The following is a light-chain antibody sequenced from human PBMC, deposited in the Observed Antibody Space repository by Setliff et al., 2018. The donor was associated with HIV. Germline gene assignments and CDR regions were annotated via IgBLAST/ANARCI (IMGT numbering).Light chain of an antibody. V-gene: IGLV2-14*01. CDR1: SSGVGNYNY. CDR2: DVS. Sequence: QSVLTQPASVSGSPGQSITISCTGISSGVGNYNYVSWYQEHPGKAPKLMIYDVSKRPSGVSNRFSGSKSGNTASLTISGLQAEDEAGYHCSSYTGRSTFVFGTGTKVTVL. CDR3: SSYTGRSTFV. J-gene: IGLJ1*01.